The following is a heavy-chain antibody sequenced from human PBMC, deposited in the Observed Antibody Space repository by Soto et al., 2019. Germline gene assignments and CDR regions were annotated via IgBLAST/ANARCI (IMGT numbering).Heavy chain of an antibody. J-gene: IGHJ4*02. Sequence: SETLSLTCTVSGGSISSSSYYWGWIRQPPGKGLEWIGSIYYSGSTYYNPSLKSRVTISVDTSKNQFSLKLSSVTAADTAVYYCARHVLFCIAVAGDYFDYWGQGTLVTVSS. CDR3: ARHVLFCIAVAGDYFDY. D-gene: IGHD6-19*01. CDR1: GGSISSSSYY. CDR2: IYYSGST. V-gene: IGHV4-39*01.